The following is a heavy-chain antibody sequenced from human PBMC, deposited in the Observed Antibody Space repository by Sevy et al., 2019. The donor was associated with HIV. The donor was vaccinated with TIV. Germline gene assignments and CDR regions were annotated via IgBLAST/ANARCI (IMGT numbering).Heavy chain of an antibody. J-gene: IGHJ3*02. CDR1: GFTFSSYS. D-gene: IGHD1-26*01. CDR2: ISSSSSYI. V-gene: IGHV3-21*01. CDR3: ASSVLDSGSRASAFDI. Sequence: GGSLRLSCAASGFTFSSYSMYWVRQAPGKGLEWVSSISSSSSYIYYADSVKGRFTISRDNAKNSLYLQMNSLRAEDTAVYYCASSVLDSGSRASAFDIWGQGTMVTVSS.